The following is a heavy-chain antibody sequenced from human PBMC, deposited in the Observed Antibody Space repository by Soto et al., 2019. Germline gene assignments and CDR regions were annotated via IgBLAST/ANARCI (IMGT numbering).Heavy chain of an antibody. CDR3: ARGIEGWYQGRYYYGMDV. CDR2: IYYSGST. Sequence: ETLSLTCTVSAGSVSSGSYYWSWIRQPPGKGLEWIGYIYYSGSTNYNPSLKSRVTISVDTSKNQFSLKLSSVTAADTAVYYCARGIEGWYQGRYYYGMDVWGQGTTVTVSS. CDR1: AGSVSSGSYY. J-gene: IGHJ6*02. V-gene: IGHV4-61*01. D-gene: IGHD6-19*01.